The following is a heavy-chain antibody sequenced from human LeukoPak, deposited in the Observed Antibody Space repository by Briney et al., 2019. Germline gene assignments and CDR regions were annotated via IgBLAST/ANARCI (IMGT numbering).Heavy chain of an antibody. Sequence: ASVKVSCKASGYTYTSYGISWVRQAPGQGLEWMGWISAYNGNTNYAQKLQGRVTMTTDTSTSTAYMELRSLRSDDTAVYYCARDMGELWYPQDYYYYMDVWGKGTTVTVSS. CDR2: ISAYNGNT. CDR1: GYTYTSYG. V-gene: IGHV1-18*01. D-gene: IGHD3-16*01. CDR3: ARDMGELWYPQDYYYYMDV. J-gene: IGHJ6*03.